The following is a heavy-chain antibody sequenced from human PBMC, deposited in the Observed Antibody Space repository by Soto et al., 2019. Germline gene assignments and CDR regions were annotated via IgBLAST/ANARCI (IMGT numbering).Heavy chain of an antibody. CDR3: ARLFSSSTGNVLDY. V-gene: IGHV4-39*01. Sequence: KPSETLSLTCTVSGGSISSSSYYWGWIRQPPGKGLEWIGSIYYSGTIYYKPSLKSRVTISVDTSKNQFSLKLRSVTAADTAVYYCARLFSSSTGNVLDYWGQGTLVTVSS. CDR2: IYYSGTI. CDR1: GGSISSSSYY. D-gene: IGHD6-13*01. J-gene: IGHJ4*02.